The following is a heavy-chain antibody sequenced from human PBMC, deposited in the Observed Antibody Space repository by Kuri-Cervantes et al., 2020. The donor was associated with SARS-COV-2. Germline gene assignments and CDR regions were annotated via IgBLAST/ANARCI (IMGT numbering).Heavy chain of an antibody. Sequence: GGSLRLSCEASGISFSYYWMTWVRQTPGRGLEWVANIKQDGSEKYYVDSVKGRFTISRDNAGNSLFLQMNSLRSEDTAVYYCAGELLLYFDYWGQGTLVTVSS. CDR2: IKQDGSEK. CDR3: AGELLLYFDY. D-gene: IGHD3-22*01. CDR1: GISFSYYW. J-gene: IGHJ4*02. V-gene: IGHV3-7*04.